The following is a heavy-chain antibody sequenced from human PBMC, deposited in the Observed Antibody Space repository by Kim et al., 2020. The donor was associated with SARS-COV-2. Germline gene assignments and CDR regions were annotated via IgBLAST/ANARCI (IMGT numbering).Heavy chain of an antibody. D-gene: IGHD3-10*01. V-gene: IGHV3-7*03. CDR3: AGGKGDYYGSASFDY. Sequence: GGSLRLSCVASGLTFNNYWMTWVRQAPGKGLEWVANIKFNGREQYYVGSVKGRFTISRDNAQSSLYLQMNSLRVDDPAIYSCAGGKGDYYGSASFDYWGQGALVTVAS. CDR2: IKFNGREQ. CDR1: GLTFNNYW. J-gene: IGHJ4*02.